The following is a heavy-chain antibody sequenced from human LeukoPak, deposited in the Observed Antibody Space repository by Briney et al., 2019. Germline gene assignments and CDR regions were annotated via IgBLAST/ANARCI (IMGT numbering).Heavy chain of an antibody. CDR1: GFTFSSYE. V-gene: IGHV3-48*03. Sequence: GGSLSLSCAASGFTFSSYEMTWVRQAPGKGLEWLSYISSIGTTIYYADSVKGRFTISRDNAKNSLYLQMNSLRAEDTAVYYCARPEPQTYSNGYMDVWGKGTTVTVSS. J-gene: IGHJ6*03. CDR3: ARPEPQTYSNGYMDV. CDR2: ISSIGTTI. D-gene: IGHD4-11*01.